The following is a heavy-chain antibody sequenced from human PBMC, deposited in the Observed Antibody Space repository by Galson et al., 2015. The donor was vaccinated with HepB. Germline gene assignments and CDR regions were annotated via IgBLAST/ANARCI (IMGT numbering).Heavy chain of an antibody. CDR3: ARLVPGAAGEMGAFDY. V-gene: IGHV6-1*01. J-gene: IGHJ4*02. D-gene: IGHD6-13*01. CDR1: GDSVSSSSAA. CDR2: TYYRSKWYN. Sequence: CAISGDSVSSSSAAWNWIRQSPSRGLEWLGRTYYRSKWYNDYAVSVKSRITINPDTSKNQFSLQLNSVTPEDTAVYYCARLVPGAAGEMGAFDYWGQGTLVTVSS.